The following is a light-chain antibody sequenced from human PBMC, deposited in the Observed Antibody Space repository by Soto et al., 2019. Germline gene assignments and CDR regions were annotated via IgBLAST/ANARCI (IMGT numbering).Light chain of an antibody. J-gene: IGKJ3*01. V-gene: IGKV3-20*01. CDR2: GAY. CDR3: QQYGSSPLT. CDR1: QSVSNNY. Sequence: EIVLTQSPGTLSWSPGERATLSCRASQSVSNNYLAWYQQKPGQAPRLLIYGAYTRPTGIPDRFSGSGSGTDFTLTISRLEPEDFAVYYCQQYGSSPLTFGPGTKVDIK.